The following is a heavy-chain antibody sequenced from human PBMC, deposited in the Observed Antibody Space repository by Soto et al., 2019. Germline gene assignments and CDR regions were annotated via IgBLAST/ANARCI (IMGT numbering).Heavy chain of an antibody. CDR3: ARGPLWELLRYFDS. D-gene: IGHD1-26*01. J-gene: IGHJ4*02. CDR2: IYHGGNT. CDR1: GDSIAKSQW. Sequence: SETLSLTCAVSGDSIAKSQWWSWVRQSAGKGLEWIGEIYHGGNTNYNPSLKSRVTMSVDKSKNQFSLKLSSVTAADTAVYYCARGPLWELLRYFDSWGQGVLVTLSS. V-gene: IGHV4-4*02.